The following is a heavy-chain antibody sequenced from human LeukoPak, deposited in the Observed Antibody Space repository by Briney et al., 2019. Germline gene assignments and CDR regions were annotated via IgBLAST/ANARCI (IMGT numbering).Heavy chain of an antibody. V-gene: IGHV4-34*01. J-gene: IGHJ4*02. CDR1: GGSFSGYY. D-gene: IGHD3-22*01. CDR2: INHSGST. Sequence: PSETLSLTCAVDGGSFSGYYWSWIRQPPGKGLEWIGEINHSGSTNYNPSLKSRVTISVDTSKNQFSLKLSSVTAADTAVYYCARGRGNYDSSGYYYQPYYFDYWGQGTLVTVSS. CDR3: ARGRGNYDSSGYYYQPYYFDY.